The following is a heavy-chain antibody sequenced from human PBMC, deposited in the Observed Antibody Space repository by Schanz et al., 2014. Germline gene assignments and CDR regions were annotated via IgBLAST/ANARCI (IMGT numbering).Heavy chain of an antibody. J-gene: IGHJ4*02. Sequence: EVQLLESGGGLVQPGGSLRLSCLASGFAFSSYGMNWLRQAPGKGLEWVSSINTGGDSTYYADSVKGRFTISRDNSKNTLYLQMNSLRAEDTAVYYCARDHTTESYYSAGPPIDYWGQGTLLTVSS. CDR2: INTGGDST. CDR1: GFAFSSYG. CDR3: ARDHTTESYYSAGPPIDY. V-gene: IGHV3-23*01. D-gene: IGHD1-26*01.